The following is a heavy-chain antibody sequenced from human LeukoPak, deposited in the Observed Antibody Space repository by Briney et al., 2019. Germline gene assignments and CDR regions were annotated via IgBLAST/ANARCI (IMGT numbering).Heavy chain of an antibody. Sequence: PSETLSLTCTVSGRSIRSVYWNWIRQSAGKGLEWIGRIYATDLTNYNPSLKGRVTLSVDMSRNELSLTLKSVTAADTAVYYCARGFGSGTSPIDLWGQGALVTVSS. CDR3: ARGFGSGTSPIDL. J-gene: IGHJ5*02. V-gene: IGHV4-4*07. CDR1: GRSIRSVY. CDR2: IYATDLT. D-gene: IGHD3-10*01.